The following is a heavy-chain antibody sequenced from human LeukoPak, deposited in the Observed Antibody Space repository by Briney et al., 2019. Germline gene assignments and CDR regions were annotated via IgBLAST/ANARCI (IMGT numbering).Heavy chain of an antibody. Sequence: PSETLSLTCTVSGGSISSYYWSWIRQPAGKGLEWIGRIYTSGSTNYNPSLKSRVTTSVDTSKNQFSLKLSSVTAADTAVYYCAGARYSYGKPYYFDYWGQGTLVTVSS. CDR3: AGARYSYGKPYYFDY. CDR2: IYTSGST. V-gene: IGHV4-4*07. D-gene: IGHD5-18*01. CDR1: GGSISSYY. J-gene: IGHJ4*02.